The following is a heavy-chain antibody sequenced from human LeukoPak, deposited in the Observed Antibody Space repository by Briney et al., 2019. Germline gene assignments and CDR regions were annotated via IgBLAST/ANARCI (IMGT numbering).Heavy chain of an antibody. Sequence: PSETLSLTCTVSGDSIGSDYWSWIRQSPGKGLEWIGYIYYSGSTNYNPSLKSRVTISVDASKNQFSLKLSSVTAADTAVYYCARLSSLANIAARGRTWLDPWGQGSLVTVSS. CDR2: IYYSGST. J-gene: IGHJ5*02. V-gene: IGHV4-59*01. CDR3: ARLSSLANIAARGRTWLDP. D-gene: IGHD6-6*01. CDR1: GDSIGSDY.